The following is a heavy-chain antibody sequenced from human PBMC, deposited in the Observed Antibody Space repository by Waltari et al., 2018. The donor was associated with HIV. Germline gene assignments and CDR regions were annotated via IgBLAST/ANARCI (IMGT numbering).Heavy chain of an antibody. Sequence: EVQLVESGGGLVQPGGSLRLSCAASGFIFRTYSMNWVRQAPGKGLELVYNSRSIRTTMYDAASVKGRFTIARDNAKNSLYLQMNSLGAEDTAVYYCARDYCSSTSCTVDYWGQGTLVTVSS. V-gene: IGHV3-48*01. CDR3: ARDYCSSTSCTVDY. CDR1: GFIFRTYS. D-gene: IGHD2-2*01. J-gene: IGHJ4*02. CDR2: SRSIRTTM.